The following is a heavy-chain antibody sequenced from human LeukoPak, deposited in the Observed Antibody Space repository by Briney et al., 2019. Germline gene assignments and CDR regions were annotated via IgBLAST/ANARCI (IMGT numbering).Heavy chain of an antibody. Sequence: GGSLRLSCAASGFTFSSYAMSWVRQAPGKGLEWVGRIKSKTDGGTTDYAAPVKGRFTISRDDSKNTLYLQMNSLKTEDTAVYYCTTDLGAYYYDSSGYGYWGQGTLVTVSS. CDR3: TTDLGAYYYDSSGYGY. J-gene: IGHJ4*02. D-gene: IGHD3-22*01. V-gene: IGHV3-15*01. CDR2: IKSKTDGGTT. CDR1: GFTFSSYA.